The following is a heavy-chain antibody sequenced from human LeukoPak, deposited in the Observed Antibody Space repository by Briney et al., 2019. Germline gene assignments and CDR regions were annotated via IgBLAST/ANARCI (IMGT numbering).Heavy chain of an antibody. CDR3: ARKWWENWFDS. J-gene: IGHJ5*01. Sequence: GGSLRLSCAASGFTFKNFVMTWVRQAPGQGLDWVSAISGNTGATYYADSVKGRFTISRDNSKNTLYLQMNSLRAEDTAVYYCARKWWENWFDSWGQGALVTVSS. V-gene: IGHV3-23*01. CDR1: GFTFKNFV. CDR2: ISGNTGAT. D-gene: IGHD2-15*01.